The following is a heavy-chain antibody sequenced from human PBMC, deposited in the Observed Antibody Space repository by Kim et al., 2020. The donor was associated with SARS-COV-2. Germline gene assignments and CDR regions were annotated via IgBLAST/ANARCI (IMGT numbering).Heavy chain of an antibody. CDR2: INPSGGST. CDR3: ARERDSPDNYYDSSGYYGYFDY. D-gene: IGHD3-22*01. Sequence: ASVKVSCKASGYTFTSYYMHWVRQAPGQGLEWMGIINPSGGSTSYAQKFQGRVTMTRDTSTSTVYMELSSLRSEDTAVYYCARERDSPDNYYDSSGYYGYFDYWGQGTLVTVSS. J-gene: IGHJ4*02. V-gene: IGHV1-46*01. CDR1: GYTFTSYY.